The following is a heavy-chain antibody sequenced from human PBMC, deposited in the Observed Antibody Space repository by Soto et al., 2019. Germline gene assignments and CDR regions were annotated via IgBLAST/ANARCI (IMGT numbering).Heavy chain of an antibody. D-gene: IGHD4-17*01. Sequence: QVQLVQSGAEARQPASSVKVSCKTSGGTFSSYAISWVRQAPGQGLEWLGGIVPIVDTSTYAQKVQGRDTITADASTSTVSSEVSSLISDDTAVYYGARVVESPDYPDNWGQGTLVTVSS. V-gene: IGHV1-69*12. CDR1: GGTFSSYA. CDR2: IVPIVDTS. CDR3: ARVVESPDYPDN. J-gene: IGHJ4*02.